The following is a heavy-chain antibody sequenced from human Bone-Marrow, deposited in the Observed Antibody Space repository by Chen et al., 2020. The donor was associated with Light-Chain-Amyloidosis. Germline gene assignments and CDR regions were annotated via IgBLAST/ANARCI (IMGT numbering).Heavy chain of an antibody. D-gene: IGHD1-1*01. CDR3: ARDKVSTIGNFDY. Sequence: QVQLVQFGAEVKRTGASVKVSCKASGYIFTGYYIHWVRQAPGQGLEWMGWINLNSGATMYSQKIQGRVTMTRDTSISTAYMELSRLRSDDTAVYYCARDKVSTIGNFDYWGQGTLVTVSS. J-gene: IGHJ4*02. CDR2: INLNSGAT. V-gene: IGHV1-2*02. CDR1: GYIFTGYY.